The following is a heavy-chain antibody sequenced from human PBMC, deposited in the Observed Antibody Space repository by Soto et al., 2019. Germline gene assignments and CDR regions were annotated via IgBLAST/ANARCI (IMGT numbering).Heavy chain of an antibody. CDR3: ARTGYSSSWHYYYYGMDV. Sequence: ASVKVSCKASGYTFTGYGISWVRQAPGQGLEWMGWISAYNGNTNYAQKLQGRVTMTTDTSTSTAYMELRSLRSDDTAVYYCARTGYSSSWHYYYYGMDVWGQGTTVTVSS. J-gene: IGHJ6*02. D-gene: IGHD6-13*01. CDR2: ISAYNGNT. CDR1: GYTFTGYG. V-gene: IGHV1-18*04.